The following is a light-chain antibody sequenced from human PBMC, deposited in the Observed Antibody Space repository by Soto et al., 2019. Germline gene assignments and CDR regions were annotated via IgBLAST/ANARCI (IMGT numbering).Light chain of an antibody. J-gene: IGLJ1*01. CDR3: SSYTSSSTLV. CDR1: SSDVGGYNH. Sequence: QSVLSQPASVSGSPGQSITISCTGTSSDVGGYNHVSWYQQHPGKAPQLMIYDDSNRPSGLSNRFSGSTSGNTASLTISGLQAEDEADYYCSSYTSSSTLVFGTGTQVTVL. CDR2: DDS. V-gene: IGLV2-14*01.